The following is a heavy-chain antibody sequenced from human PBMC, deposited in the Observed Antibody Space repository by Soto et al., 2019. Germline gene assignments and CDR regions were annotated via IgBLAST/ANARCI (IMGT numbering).Heavy chain of an antibody. Sequence: QVQLVESGGGVVQPGRSLRLSCAASGFTFSSYAMHWVRQAPGKGLEWVAVISYDGRNKYYADSVKGRFTISRDNSKNTLYLQMNSLRAEDTAVYYCARAGDAWRYFDYWGQGTLVTVSS. CDR2: ISYDGRNK. CDR3: ARAGDAWRYFDY. CDR1: GFTFSSYA. V-gene: IGHV3-30*04. J-gene: IGHJ4*02.